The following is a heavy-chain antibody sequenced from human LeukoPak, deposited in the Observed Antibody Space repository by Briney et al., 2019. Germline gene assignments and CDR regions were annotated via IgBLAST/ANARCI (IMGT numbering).Heavy chain of an antibody. V-gene: IGHV4-59*11. Sequence: SETLSLTCTVSGGSITSHYWSWIRQPPGKGLEWIGYIYYSGSTKYNPSLKSRVTMSVDTSKNQFSLKLSSVTAADTAVYHCARHAPESYFDYWGQGTLVTVSS. CDR2: IYYSGST. CDR3: ARHAPESYFDY. D-gene: IGHD3-10*01. J-gene: IGHJ4*02. CDR1: GGSITSHY.